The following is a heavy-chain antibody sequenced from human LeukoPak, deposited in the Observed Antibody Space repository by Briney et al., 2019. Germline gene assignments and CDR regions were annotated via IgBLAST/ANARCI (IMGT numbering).Heavy chain of an antibody. Sequence: PGGSLTLLCAVWGFIFCSYAVQWLRDSTGKGGVWVGVISYDGSNKYYADSVKGRFTISRDNSKNTLYLQMNSLRAEDTAVYYCARVGRDGYNFLFDYWGQGTLVTVSS. V-gene: IGHV3-30-3*01. CDR2: ISYDGSNK. J-gene: IGHJ4*02. D-gene: IGHD5-24*01. CDR3: ARVGRDGYNFLFDY. CDR1: GFIFCSYA.